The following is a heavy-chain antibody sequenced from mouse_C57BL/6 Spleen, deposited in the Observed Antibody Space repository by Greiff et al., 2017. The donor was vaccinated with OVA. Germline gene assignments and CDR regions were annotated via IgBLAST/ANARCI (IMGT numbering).Heavy chain of an antibody. CDR1: GFNIKDYY. Sequence: EVQLQQSGAELVKPGASVKLSCTASGFNIKDYYMHWVKQRTEQGLEWIGRIDPEDGETKYAPKFQGKATITADTSSNTASLQLSSLTSEYTAVYYCAVPYYYGSGYGYFDVWGTGTTVTVSS. V-gene: IGHV14-2*01. CDR2: IDPEDGET. J-gene: IGHJ1*03. D-gene: IGHD1-1*01. CDR3: AVPYYYGSGYGYFDV.